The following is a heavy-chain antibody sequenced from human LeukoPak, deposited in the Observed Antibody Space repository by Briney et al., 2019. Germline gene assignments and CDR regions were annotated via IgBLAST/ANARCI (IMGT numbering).Heavy chain of an antibody. Sequence: GGSLRLSCAASGFTFSSYAMSWVRQAPGKGLEWVSAISGSGGSTYYADSVKGRFTISREDAKNSLSLQMGSVRPEDTAVYYCAFNNNFKYWGQGTLVIVSS. D-gene: IGHD1/OR15-1a*01. CDR1: GFTFSSYA. J-gene: IGHJ4*02. CDR2: ISGSGGST. V-gene: IGHV3-23*01. CDR3: AFNNNFKY.